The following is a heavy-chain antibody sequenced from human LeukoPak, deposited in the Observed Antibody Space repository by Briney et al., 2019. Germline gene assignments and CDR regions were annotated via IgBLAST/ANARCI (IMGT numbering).Heavy chain of an antibody. CDR2: ISGSGGST. V-gene: IGHV3-23*01. Sequence: PGGSPRLSCAASGFTFSSYAMSWVRQAPGKGLEWVSAISGSGGSTYYADSVKGRFTISRDNSKNTLYLQMNSLRAEDTAVYYCARSGGRGIAAASNYWGQGTLVTVSS. CDR3: ARSGGRGIAAASNY. D-gene: IGHD6-13*01. J-gene: IGHJ4*02. CDR1: GFTFSSYA.